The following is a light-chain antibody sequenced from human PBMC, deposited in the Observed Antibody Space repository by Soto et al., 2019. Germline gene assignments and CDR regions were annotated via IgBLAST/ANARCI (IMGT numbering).Light chain of an antibody. CDR1: QNVAIS. V-gene: IGKV3-20*01. J-gene: IGKJ2*03. CDR2: DAF. Sequence: EIVLTQSPGTLSLSPGERATLSCRASQNVAISLVWYQQKPGQAPRLLIYDAFRRAPGIPDRFSGSGSGTAFTLTISRLEPEDFAVYYCHHHISTPYSFGQGTKLEIK. CDR3: HHHISTPYS.